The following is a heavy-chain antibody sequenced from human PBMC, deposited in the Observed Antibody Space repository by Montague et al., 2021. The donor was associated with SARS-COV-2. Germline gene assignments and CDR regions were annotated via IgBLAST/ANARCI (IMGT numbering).Heavy chain of an antibody. CDR3: ATNKYCTLHDCVHGGHYFDH. V-gene: IGHV3-48*03. CDR1: GFDFFNFD. Sequence: SLRLSCAASGFDFFNFDMAWVRQAPGRGLEWISDISSSGATILYADSLKGRFTISRDNIQKSLYLQMNSLRAEETAVYYCATNKYCTLHDCVHGGHYFDHWGQGTLVTVSS. CDR2: ISSSGATI. J-gene: IGHJ4*02. D-gene: IGHD2-8*01.